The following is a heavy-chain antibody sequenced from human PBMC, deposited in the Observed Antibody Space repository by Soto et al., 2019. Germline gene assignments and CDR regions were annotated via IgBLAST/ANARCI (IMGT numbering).Heavy chain of an antibody. J-gene: IGHJ5*02. CDR3: SRERERAYWFDP. CDR2: AYPHAATT. CDR1: GGTFSSYA. Sequence: GASVKVSCKASGGTFSSYAISWVRQAPGQRLEYLGVAYPHAATTNFAQKFHGRITVTMDTSTSTVDMELTSLTPEDTAVYYCSRERERAYWFDPWGQGTLVTVSS. D-gene: IGHD6-25*01. V-gene: IGHV1-69*05.